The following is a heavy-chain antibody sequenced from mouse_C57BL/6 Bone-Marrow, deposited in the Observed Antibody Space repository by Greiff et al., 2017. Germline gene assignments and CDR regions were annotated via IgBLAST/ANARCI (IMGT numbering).Heavy chain of an antibody. J-gene: IGHJ4*01. D-gene: IGHD5-2*01. Sequence: QVQLQQPGAELVKPGASVKMSCKASGYTFTSYWITWVKQRPGQGLEWIGMIHPYSGSTNYNEKFKSKATLTVDKSSSTAYMQLSSLTSEDSAVYYCAREYCNYEAMDYWGQGTSVTVSS. CDR1: GYTFTSYW. CDR3: AREYCNYEAMDY. CDR2: IHPYSGST. V-gene: IGHV1-55*01.